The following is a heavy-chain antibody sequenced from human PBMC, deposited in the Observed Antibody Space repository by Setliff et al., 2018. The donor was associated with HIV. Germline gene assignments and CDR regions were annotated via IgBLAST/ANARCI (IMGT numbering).Heavy chain of an antibody. J-gene: IGHJ4*02. CDR3: ARTYLEWLPFDY. CDR1: GFSLRTSGVG. CDR2: IFSNDEK. Sequence: SGPTLVNPTQTLTLTCTFSGFSLRTSGVGVGWIRQPPGKALDWLAIIFSNDEKSYSTSLKSRLTLSKDTSKSQVVLTMTNMDPVDTATYYCARTYLEWLPFDYWGQGTLVTVSS. D-gene: IGHD3-3*01. V-gene: IGHV2-26*01.